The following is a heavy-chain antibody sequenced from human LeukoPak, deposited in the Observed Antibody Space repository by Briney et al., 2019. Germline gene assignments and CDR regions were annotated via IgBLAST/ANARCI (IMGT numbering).Heavy chain of an antibody. CDR3: ARGRVRGVIITGFDY. D-gene: IGHD3-10*01. Sequence: SETLSLTCAVYGGSFSDYYWSWIRQPPGKGLEWIGESSHSGSTNYNPSLKSRVTISVDTSKNQFSLKLSSVTAADTAVYYCARGRVRGVIITGFDYWGQGTLVTVSS. CDR2: SSHSGST. V-gene: IGHV4-34*01. CDR1: GGSFSDYY. J-gene: IGHJ4*02.